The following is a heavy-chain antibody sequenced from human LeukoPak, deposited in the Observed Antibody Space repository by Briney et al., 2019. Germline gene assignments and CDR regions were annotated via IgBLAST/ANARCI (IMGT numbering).Heavy chain of an antibody. CDR3: ARSYYSNSSPSWYYYGIDV. V-gene: IGHV5-51*01. J-gene: IGHJ6*02. CDR1: GYSFTSYW. Sequence: GESLKISCKGSGYSFTSYWIGWARQMPGKGLEWMGIIYPGDSETRYSPSLQGQVTISADKSISTAYLQWSSVKAADTAIYYCARSYYSNSSPSWYYYGIDVWGQGTTVSVSS. CDR2: IYPGDSET. D-gene: IGHD6-6*01.